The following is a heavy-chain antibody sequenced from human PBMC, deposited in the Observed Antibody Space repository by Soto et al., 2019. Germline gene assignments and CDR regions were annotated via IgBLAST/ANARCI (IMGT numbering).Heavy chain of an antibody. D-gene: IGHD5-12*01. CDR2: IIPILGIA. CDR3: ARGSGYDYSDYYYMDV. V-gene: IGHV1-69*02. Sequence: ASVKVSCKASGGTFSSYTISWVRQAPGQGLEWMGRIIPILGIANYAQKFQGRVTITADKSTSTAYMELSSLRSEDTAVYYCARGSGYDYSDYYYMDVWGKGTTVTVSS. J-gene: IGHJ6*03. CDR1: GGTFSSYT.